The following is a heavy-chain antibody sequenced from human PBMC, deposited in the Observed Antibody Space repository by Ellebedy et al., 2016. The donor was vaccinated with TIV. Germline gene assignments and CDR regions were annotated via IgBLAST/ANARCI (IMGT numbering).Heavy chain of an antibody. V-gene: IGHV3-66*04. CDR2: IYSGGST. Sequence: GESLKISCAASGFTVSSNYMSWVRQAPGKGLEWVSVIYSGGSTYYADSVKGRFTISRDNSKNTLYLQMNSLRAEDTAVYYCARLGYGSGIRPRKYYYGMDVWGQGTTVTVSS. CDR3: ARLGYGSGIRPRKYYYGMDV. J-gene: IGHJ6*02. CDR1: GFTVSSNY. D-gene: IGHD3-10*01.